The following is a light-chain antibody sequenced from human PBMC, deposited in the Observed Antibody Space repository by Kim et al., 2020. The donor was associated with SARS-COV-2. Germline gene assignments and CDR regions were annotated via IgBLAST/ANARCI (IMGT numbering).Light chain of an antibody. CDR1: QSISSY. CDR2: AAS. CDR3: QQTYSTPQT. Sequence: ASVGDRVTVTCRASQSISSYLKWFQHKPGKAPKLLIYAASSLQSGVPSRFSGSGSGTDFTLTISSLQPEDFATYYCQQTYSTPQTFGQGTKVDIK. J-gene: IGKJ1*01. V-gene: IGKV1-39*01.